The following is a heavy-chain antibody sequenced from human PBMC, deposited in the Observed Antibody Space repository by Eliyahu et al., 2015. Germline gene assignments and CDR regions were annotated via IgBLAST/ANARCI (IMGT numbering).Heavy chain of an antibody. Sequence: EVQLVESGGGLVQPGGSLXLSCSASGFTFSSYAMHWVRQAPGKGLEYVSAISSNGGSTYYADSVKGRFTISRDNSKNTLYLQMSSLRAEDTAVYYCVKGEWHMGDYWGQGTLVTVSS. J-gene: IGHJ4*02. D-gene: IGHD2-21*01. CDR1: GFTFSSYA. V-gene: IGHV3-64D*06. CDR2: ISSNGGST. CDR3: VKGEWHMGDY.